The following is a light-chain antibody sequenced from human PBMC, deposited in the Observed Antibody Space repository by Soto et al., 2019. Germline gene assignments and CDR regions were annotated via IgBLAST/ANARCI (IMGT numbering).Light chain of an antibody. CDR2: KAS. CDR1: QSVGYW. V-gene: IGKV1-5*03. CDR3: QHYNSYSEA. J-gene: IGKJ1*01. Sequence: DIQMTQSPSTLSASVGDSVTITCRASQSVGYWFAWYLQKPGKAPKLLIYKASTLKSGVPSRFSGSGSGTEFTLTISSLQPDDFATYYCQHYNSYSEAFGQGSKVDI.